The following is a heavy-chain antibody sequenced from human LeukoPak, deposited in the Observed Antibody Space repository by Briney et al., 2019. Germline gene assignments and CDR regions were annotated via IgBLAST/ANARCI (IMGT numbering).Heavy chain of an antibody. V-gene: IGHV3-53*01. CDR2: IYSGGST. J-gene: IGHJ4*02. Sequence: PGGSLRLSCAASGFIVSSNYMSWVRQAPGKGLEWVSIIYSGGSTYYADSVKGRFTISRDISKNTPHLQMNSLRAEDTAVYYCARLGYYDALTDILDDFWGQGTLVTISS. CDR1: GFIVSSNY. D-gene: IGHD3-9*01. CDR3: ARLGYYDALTDILDDF.